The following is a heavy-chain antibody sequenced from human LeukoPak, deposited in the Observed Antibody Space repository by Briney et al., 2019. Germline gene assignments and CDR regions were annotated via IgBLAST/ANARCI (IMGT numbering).Heavy chain of an antibody. CDR2: ISSSSTHI. Sequence: GGSLRLSCAASGFTLSSYSRYWVRQAPGKGLEWVSYISSSSTHIYYADSVKGRFTISRDNARNSLYLQMNSLRAEDTAIYYCARSEHSSSSFDYWGQGTLVTVSS. D-gene: IGHD6-6*01. CDR1: GFTLSSYS. CDR3: ARSEHSSSSFDY. V-gene: IGHV3-21*01. J-gene: IGHJ4*02.